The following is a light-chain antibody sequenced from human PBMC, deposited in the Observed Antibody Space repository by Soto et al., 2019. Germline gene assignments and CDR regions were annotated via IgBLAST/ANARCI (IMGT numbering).Light chain of an antibody. V-gene: IGKV3-11*01. CDR1: HSVRTS. Sequence: EVVLTQSPATLSLSPGERATLSCRASHSVRTSLVSYQQKPGQAPRLLIYDASKRATDVPARFSGSGSGTDFSLTISSLEPEDFAYYYCQQRSNGFTFGGGTKVEI. CDR3: QQRSNGFT. CDR2: DAS. J-gene: IGKJ4*01.